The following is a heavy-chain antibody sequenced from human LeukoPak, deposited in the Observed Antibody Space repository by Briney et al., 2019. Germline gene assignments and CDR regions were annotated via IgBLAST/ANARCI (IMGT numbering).Heavy chain of an antibody. CDR2: INPNSGGT. V-gene: IGHV1-2*02. CDR1: GYTFTGYY. Sequence: ASVKVSCKASGYTFTGYYMHWVRQAPGQGLEWMGWINPNSGGTNYAQKFQGRVTITADESTSTAYMELSSLRSEDTAVYYCARDGGWTNQRGFDYWGQGTLVTVSS. D-gene: IGHD6-19*01. CDR3: ARDGGWTNQRGFDY. J-gene: IGHJ4*02.